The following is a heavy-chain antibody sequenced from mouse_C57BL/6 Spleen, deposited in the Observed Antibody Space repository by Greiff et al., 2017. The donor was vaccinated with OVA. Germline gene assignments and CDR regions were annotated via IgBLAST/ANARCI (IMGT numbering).Heavy chain of an antibody. D-gene: IGHD1-1*01. CDR2: IDPNSGGT. CDR1: GYTFTSYW. Sequence: QVQLKQPGAELVKPGASVKLSCKASGYTFTSYWMHWVKQRPGRGLEWIGRIDPNSGGTKYNEKFKSKATLTVDKPSSTAYMQLSSLTSEDSAVYYCAREGYRTTVVATYYYAMDYWGQGTSVTVSS. V-gene: IGHV1-72*01. J-gene: IGHJ4*01. CDR3: AREGYRTTVVATYYYAMDY.